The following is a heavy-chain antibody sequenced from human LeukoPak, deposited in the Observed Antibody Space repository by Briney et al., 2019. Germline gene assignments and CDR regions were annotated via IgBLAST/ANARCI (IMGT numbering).Heavy chain of an antibody. J-gene: IGHJ5*02. CDR3: ARDAATGYSSSWYVANWFDP. Sequence: PSETLSLTCTVSGGSISSSSYYWVWIRQPPGKGLEWIGSIYYSGSTYYNPSLKSRVTISVDTSKNQFSLKLSSVTAADTAVYYCARDAATGYSSSWYVANWFDPWGQGTLVTVSS. CDR1: GGSISSSSYY. D-gene: IGHD6-13*01. CDR2: IYYSGST. V-gene: IGHV4-39*07.